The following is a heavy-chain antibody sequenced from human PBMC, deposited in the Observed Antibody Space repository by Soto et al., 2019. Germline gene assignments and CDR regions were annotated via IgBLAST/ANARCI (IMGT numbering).Heavy chain of an antibody. CDR1: GFTFSSYA. V-gene: IGHV3-30-3*01. J-gene: IGHJ5*02. CDR3: ACPTELSPLVNWFDP. D-gene: IGHD6-13*01. Sequence: QVPLVESGGGVVQPGRSLRLSCAASGFTFSSYAMHWVRQAPGKGLERVAVISYDGSNKYYADSVKCRFTISRDNSKNTLYLQMNSLRAEDTAVYYCACPTELSPLVNWFDPWGQGSLVTVSS. CDR2: ISYDGSNK.